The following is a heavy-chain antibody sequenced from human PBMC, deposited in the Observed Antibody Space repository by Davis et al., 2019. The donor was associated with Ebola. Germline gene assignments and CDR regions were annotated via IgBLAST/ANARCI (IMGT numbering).Heavy chain of an antibody. CDR2: IDWDDDK. CDR3: ARIPKYYDFWSGYYSYYYYGMDV. CDR1: GFSLSTSGMC. D-gene: IGHD3-3*01. V-gene: IGHV2-70*11. J-gene: IGHJ6*02. Sequence: SGPTLVKPTQTLTLTCTFSGFSLSTSGMCVSWIRQPPGKALEWLARIDWDDDKYYSTSLKTRLTISKDTSKNQVVLTMTNMDPVDTATYYCARIPKYYDFWSGYYSYYYYGMDVWGQGTTVTVSS.